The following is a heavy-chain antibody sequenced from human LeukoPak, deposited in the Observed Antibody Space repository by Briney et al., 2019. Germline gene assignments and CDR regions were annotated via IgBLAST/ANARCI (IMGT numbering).Heavy chain of an antibody. D-gene: IGHD3-22*01. Sequence: GGSLRLSCAASEFSVGSNYMTWVRQSPGKGLEWVSLIYSGGSTYYADSVKGRFTISRDNSKNTLYLQMNSLRAEDTAVYYCAKRRYHYDSSGGFDLWGRGTLVTVSS. CDR3: AKRRYHYDSSGGFDL. J-gene: IGHJ2*01. CDR1: EFSVGSNY. V-gene: IGHV3-66*01. CDR2: IYSGGST.